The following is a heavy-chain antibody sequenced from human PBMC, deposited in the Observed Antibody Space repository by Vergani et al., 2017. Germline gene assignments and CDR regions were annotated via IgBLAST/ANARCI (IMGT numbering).Heavy chain of an antibody. D-gene: IGHD3-10*01. CDR1: GFTFDTYT. CDR3: TTAWSLYYLHGEYFQY. V-gene: IGHV3-23*01. CDR2: ISSGGGDI. Sequence: EVQLLESGGGLVQPGGSRTLSCAGAGFTFDTYTMAYVRQAPGKGLEWVATISSGGGDIFYADSVKGRFTSSRDNSKNTLYLQMNSLKDEDTAVYYCTTAWSLYYLHGEYFQYWGRGTLVSVSS. J-gene: IGHJ1*01.